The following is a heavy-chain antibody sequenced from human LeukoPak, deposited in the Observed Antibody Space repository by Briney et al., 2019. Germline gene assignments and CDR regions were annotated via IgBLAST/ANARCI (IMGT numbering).Heavy chain of an antibody. Sequence: PSETLSLTCAVYGGSFSDYYWNWIRQPPGKGLEWIGEINHSGTTNYNPSLKSRVTISVDTSKNQFSLRLSAVTAADTGVYHCARGLRLPSRSAPAVPHVWAKGTTVTVSA. J-gene: IGHJ6*04. CDR3: ARGLRLPSRSAPAVPHV. V-gene: IGHV4-34*01. CDR2: INHSGTT. CDR1: GGSFSDYY. D-gene: IGHD2-2*01.